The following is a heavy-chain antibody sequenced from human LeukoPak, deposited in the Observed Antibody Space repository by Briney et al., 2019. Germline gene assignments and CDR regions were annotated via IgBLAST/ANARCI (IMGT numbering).Heavy chain of an antibody. J-gene: IGHJ5*02. CDR1: GYTFTGYY. V-gene: IGHV1-2*02. Sequence: ASVKVSCKASGYTFTGYYMHWVRQAPGQGLEWMGWINPNSGGTNYAQKFQGRVTMTRDTSISTAYMELSRLRSDDTAVYYCARPIGTTGTTRWFDPWGQGTLVTVSS. CDR3: ARPIGTTGTTRWFDP. CDR2: INPNSGGT. D-gene: IGHD1-1*01.